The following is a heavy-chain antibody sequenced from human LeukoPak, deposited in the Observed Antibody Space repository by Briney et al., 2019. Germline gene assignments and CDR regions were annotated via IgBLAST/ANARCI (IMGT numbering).Heavy chain of an antibody. CDR3: ARHLRGSGSYFDY. Sequence: GESLRISCKGSEYSFTSYWISWVRQMPGKGLEWMGRIDPSDSYTNYSPSFQGHVTISVDKFISTAFLQWSSLKASDTAMYYCARHLRGSGSYFDYWGQGTLVTVSS. CDR2: IDPSDSYT. V-gene: IGHV5-10-1*01. CDR1: EYSFTSYW. J-gene: IGHJ4*02. D-gene: IGHD3-10*01.